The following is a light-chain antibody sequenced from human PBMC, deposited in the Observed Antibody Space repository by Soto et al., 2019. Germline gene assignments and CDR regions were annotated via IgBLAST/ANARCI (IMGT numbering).Light chain of an antibody. CDR1: QSISSW. CDR3: QQYNSYPLT. CDR2: KAS. V-gene: IGKV1-5*03. Sequence: DIQMTQSPSTLSASVGDRVTITCRASQSISSWLAWYQQKPGKAPKLVIYKASSLESGVPSRFSGSGSGTEFTLTISSLQPDDFSTYYCQQYNSYPLTFAGGTKVDIK. J-gene: IGKJ4*01.